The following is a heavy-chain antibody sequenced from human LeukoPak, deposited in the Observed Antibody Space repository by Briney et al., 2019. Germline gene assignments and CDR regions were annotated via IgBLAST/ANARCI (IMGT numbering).Heavy chain of an antibody. J-gene: IGHJ6*02. CDR1: GFSFNSYT. CDR3: VRDVSRRIGMDV. CDR2: ISPVSSYT. D-gene: IGHD2/OR15-2a*01. V-gene: IGHV3-21*01. Sequence: GGSLRLSCLASGFSFNSYTMNWVREAPGKGLEWVSTISPVSSYTWYAESVKGRFTISRDNPKNSLYLQMDSLRAEDTAVYYCVRDVSRRIGMDVWGQGTTVTVSS.